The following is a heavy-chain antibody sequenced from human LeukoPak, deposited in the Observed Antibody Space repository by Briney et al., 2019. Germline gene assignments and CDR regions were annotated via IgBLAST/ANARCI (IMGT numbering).Heavy chain of an antibody. D-gene: IGHD2-2*01. Sequence: GGSLRLSCAASGFTFSSYWMNWVRQAAGKGLVWVSHINTDGNTASYADSVKGRFTISRDNAKNTLYLQMNSLRAEDTAVYYCARDYCSSTSCFPDVWGKGTTVTVSS. CDR2: INTDGNTA. CDR3: ARDYCSSTSCFPDV. CDR1: GFTFSSYW. V-gene: IGHV3-74*01. J-gene: IGHJ6*04.